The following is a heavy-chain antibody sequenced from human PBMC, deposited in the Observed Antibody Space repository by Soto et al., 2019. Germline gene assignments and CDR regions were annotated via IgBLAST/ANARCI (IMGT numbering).Heavy chain of an antibody. CDR1: GGSCTDYY. J-gene: IGHJ3*01. CDR3: ARVRDRLFSHAFDF. V-gene: IGHV4-34*01. CDR2: INHSGST. Sequence: QVQLQQWGAGLLKPSETLSLTCAVYGGSCTDYYWTWIRQPPGKGLEWIGEINHSGSTNYNPSLKKRVTISLDTSKNQCSLNENSVTASYTAVYFCARVRDRLFSHAFDFWGQGTLVTVSS.